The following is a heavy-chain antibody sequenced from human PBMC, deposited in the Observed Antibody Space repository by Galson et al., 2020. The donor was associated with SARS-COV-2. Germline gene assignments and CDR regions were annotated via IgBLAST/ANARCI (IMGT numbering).Heavy chain of an antibody. CDR1: GYSVSTTNY. Sequence: SETLSLTCTVSGYSVSTTNYWGWVRQPPGRGLEGIGSVYPSGTTYYNPSLKSRVTISVDTSKNQFSLRLDSVTAADTALYYCARQGVNMIVLVTVPGWYFDLRGRGTLVTVSS. CDR3: ARQGVNMIVLVTVPGWYFDL. V-gene: IGHV4-38-2*02. CDR2: VYPSGTT. D-gene: IGHD3-22*01. J-gene: IGHJ2*01.